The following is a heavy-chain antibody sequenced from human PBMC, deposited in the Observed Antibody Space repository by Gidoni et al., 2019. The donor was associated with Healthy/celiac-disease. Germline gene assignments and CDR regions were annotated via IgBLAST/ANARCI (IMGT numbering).Heavy chain of an antibody. CDR2: ISGSGGST. CDR3: AKVHLDSSFSHGAAFDI. CDR1: GFTFSSYA. J-gene: IGHJ3*02. V-gene: IGHV3-23*04. D-gene: IGHD3-22*01. Sequence: EVQLVESGGGLVQPGGSLRLSCAASGFTFSSYAMSWVRQAPGKGLEWVSAISGSGGSTYYADSVKGRFTISRDNSKNTLYLQMNSLRAEDTAVYYCAKVHLDSSFSHGAAFDIWGQGTMVTVSS.